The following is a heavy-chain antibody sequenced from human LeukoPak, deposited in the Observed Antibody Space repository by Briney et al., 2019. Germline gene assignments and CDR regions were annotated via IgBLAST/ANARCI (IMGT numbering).Heavy chain of an antibody. V-gene: IGHV4-59*08. CDR2: IYYSGST. D-gene: IGHD6-19*01. CDR1: GGSISSYY. CDR3: AKGVAVAGTFDY. J-gene: IGHJ4*02. Sequence: PSETLSLTCTVSGGSISSYYWSWIRQPPGKGLEWIGYIYYSGSTNYNPSLKSRVTISVDTSKNQFSLKLSSVTAADTAVYYCAKGVAVAGTFDYWGQGTLVTVSS.